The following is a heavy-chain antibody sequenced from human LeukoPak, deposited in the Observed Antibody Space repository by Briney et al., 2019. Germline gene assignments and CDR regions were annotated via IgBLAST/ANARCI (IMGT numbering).Heavy chain of an antibody. J-gene: IGHJ3*02. CDR2: ISSSSSTI. CDR3: ARLSYWVFEI. D-gene: IGHD2-21*01. Sequence: GGSLRLSCAASGFTFSSYSMNWVRQAPGKGLEWVSYISSSSSTIYYADSVKGRFTISRDNAKNSLYLQMNSLRAEDTSVYFCARLSYWVFEIWGQGTMVTVSS. V-gene: IGHV3-48*04. CDR1: GFTFSSYS.